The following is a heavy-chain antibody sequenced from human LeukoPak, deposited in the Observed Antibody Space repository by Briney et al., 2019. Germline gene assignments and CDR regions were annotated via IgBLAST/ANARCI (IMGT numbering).Heavy chain of an antibody. V-gene: IGHV3-66*01. J-gene: IGHJ4*02. Sequence: GGSLRLSCAASGFTASSNYMSWVRQAPGKGLEWVSVIYSDGSTYYADSVRGRFTISRDNSKNTLYLQLNSLIAEDTALYYCVTGDGYDFDYWGQGTLVTVSS. D-gene: IGHD5-12*01. CDR2: IYSDGST. CDR3: VTGDGYDFDY. CDR1: GFTASSNY.